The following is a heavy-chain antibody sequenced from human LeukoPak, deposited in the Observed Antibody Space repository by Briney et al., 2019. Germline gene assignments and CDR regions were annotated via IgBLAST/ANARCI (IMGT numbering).Heavy chain of an antibody. V-gene: IGHV4-39*01. CDR1: GVSISNSNSY. J-gene: IGHJ4*02. CDR2: IYYTGNT. CDR3: ARQTGSGLFTLP. D-gene: IGHD3/OR15-3a*01. Sequence: SETPSLTSTVSGVSISNSNSYWGWIRQPPGKGLEWIGSIYYTGNTYYNASLKSRVTISIDTSKNQISLRLTSVTATDTAMYYCARQTGSGLFTLPGGQGTLVTVSS.